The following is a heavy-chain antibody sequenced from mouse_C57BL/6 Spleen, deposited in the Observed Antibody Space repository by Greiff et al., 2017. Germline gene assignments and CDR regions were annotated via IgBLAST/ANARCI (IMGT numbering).Heavy chain of an antibody. CDR3: ASYNYGRSRYDMDY. J-gene: IGHJ4*01. V-gene: IGHV2-4*01. Sequence: QVQLKESGPGLVQPSQSLSITCTVSGFSLTSYGVHWVRQPPGKGLEWLGVIWSGGSTDYNAAFISRLSISKDNSKSQVFFKMNSQQADDTAIYYCASYNYGRSRYDMDYWGQGASVTVSS. D-gene: IGHD1-1*01. CDR1: GFSLTSYG. CDR2: IWSGGST.